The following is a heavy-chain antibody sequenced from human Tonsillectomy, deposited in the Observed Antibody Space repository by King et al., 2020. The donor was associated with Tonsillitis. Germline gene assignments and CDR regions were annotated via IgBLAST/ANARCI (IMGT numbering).Heavy chain of an antibody. CDR3: ARENPKASHTRTGYSSGWYGGHYYMDV. V-gene: IGHV4-39*01. J-gene: IGHJ6*03. Sequence: LQLQESGPGLVKPSETLSLTCTVSGGSISSSSYYWGWIRQPPGKGLEWIGSIYYSGSTYYNPSLKSRVTISVDTSKNQFSLKLSSVTAADTAVYYCARENPKASHTRTGYSSGWYGGHYYMDVWGKGTTVTVSS. D-gene: IGHD6-19*01. CDR2: IYYSGST. CDR1: GGSISSSSYY.